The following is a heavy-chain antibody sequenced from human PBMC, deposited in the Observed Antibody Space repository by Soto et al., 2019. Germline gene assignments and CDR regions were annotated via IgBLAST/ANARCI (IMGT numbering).Heavy chain of an antibody. J-gene: IGHJ6*02. CDR1: GFTFSSYG. CDR2: IWYDGSNK. V-gene: IGHV3-33*06. Sequence: GGSLRLSCAASGFTFSSYGMHWVRQAPGKGLEWVAVIWYDGSNKYYADSVKGRFTISRDNSKNTLYLQMNSLRAEDTAVYYCAKDSGYSYGYAASDYYYYGMDVWGQGTTVTVSS. D-gene: IGHD5-18*01. CDR3: AKDSGYSYGYAASDYYYYGMDV.